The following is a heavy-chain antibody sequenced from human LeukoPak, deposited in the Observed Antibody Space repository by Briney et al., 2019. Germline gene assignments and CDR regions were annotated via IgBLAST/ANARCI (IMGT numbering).Heavy chain of an antibody. Sequence: SQTLSLTCAVSGGSISSGDYYWSWIRQPPGKGLEWIGYIYYSGSTYYNPSLKSRVTISVGTSKNQFSLKLSSVTAADTAVYYCAREGYCSGGSCYSPFFDYWGQGTLVTVSS. CDR2: IYYSGST. J-gene: IGHJ4*02. D-gene: IGHD2-15*01. CDR3: AREGYCSGGSCYSPFFDY. CDR1: GGSISSGDYY. V-gene: IGHV4-30-4*01.